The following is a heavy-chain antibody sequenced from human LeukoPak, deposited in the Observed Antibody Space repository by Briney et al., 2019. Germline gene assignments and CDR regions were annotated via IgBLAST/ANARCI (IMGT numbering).Heavy chain of an antibody. D-gene: IGHD2-2*01. CDR1: GGSFSGYY. CDR3: ARGGFSPNIVVVPAAVGGYYYYGMDV. CDR2: INHSGST. V-gene: IGHV4-34*01. J-gene: IGHJ6*02. Sequence: PSETLSHTCAVYGGSFSGYYWSWIRQPPRKGLEWIVEINHSGSTNYNPSLKSRVTISVDTSKTQFSLKLSSVTAADTAVYYCARGGFSPNIVVVPAAVGGYYYYGMDVWGQGTTVTVSS.